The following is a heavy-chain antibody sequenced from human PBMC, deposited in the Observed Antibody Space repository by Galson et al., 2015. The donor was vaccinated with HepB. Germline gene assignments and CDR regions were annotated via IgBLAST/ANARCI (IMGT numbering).Heavy chain of an antibody. CDR2: IIPIFGTA. CDR3: ASGKIAVAGDDAFDI. Sequence: SVKVSCKASGGTFSSYAISWVRQAPGQGLEWMGGIIPIFGTANYAQKFQGRVTITADKSTSTAYMELSSLRSEDTAVYYCASGKIAVAGDDAFDIWGQGTMVTVSS. D-gene: IGHD6-19*01. V-gene: IGHV1-69*06. J-gene: IGHJ3*02. CDR1: GGTFSSYA.